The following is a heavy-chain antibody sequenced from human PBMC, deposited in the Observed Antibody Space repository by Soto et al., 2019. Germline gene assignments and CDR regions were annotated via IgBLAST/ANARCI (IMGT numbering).Heavy chain of an antibody. V-gene: IGHV3-30*18. Sequence: QVQLVESGGGVVQPGRSLRLSCAASGFTFSSYGMHWVRQAPGKGLEWVAVISYDGSNKYYADSVKGRFTISRDNXXNTLYLQMDSLRAEDTAVYYCAKDPFPISVSYPGYWGQGTLVTVSS. J-gene: IGHJ4*02. D-gene: IGHD1-26*01. CDR2: ISYDGSNK. CDR1: GFTFSSYG. CDR3: AKDPFPISVSYPGY.